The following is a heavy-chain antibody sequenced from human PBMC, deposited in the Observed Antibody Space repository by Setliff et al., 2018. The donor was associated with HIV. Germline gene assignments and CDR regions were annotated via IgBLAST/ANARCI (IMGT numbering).Heavy chain of an antibody. D-gene: IGHD2-2*01. Sequence: ASVKVSCKASGYTFTGYYMHWVRQAPGQGLEWLGIIDPNGGATNNAQKLQGRLTVTTDTSTSTLYMELSNLRSDDTAVYYCARAGGGATDQAFDIWGQGTVVTV. J-gene: IGHJ3*02. CDR1: GYTFTGYY. CDR3: ARAGGGATDQAFDI. CDR2: IDPNGGAT. V-gene: IGHV1-46*01.